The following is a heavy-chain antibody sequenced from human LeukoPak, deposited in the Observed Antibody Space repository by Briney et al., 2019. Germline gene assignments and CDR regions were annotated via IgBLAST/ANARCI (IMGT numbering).Heavy chain of an antibody. J-gene: IGHJ4*02. V-gene: IGHV4-4*07. D-gene: IGHD6-19*01. CDR1: GGSISSYY. Sequence: ASETLSLTCTVSGGSISSYYWSWIRQPAGKGLEWIGRIYTSGSTNYNPSLKSRVTMSVDTSKSQLSLKLSSMTAADTAVCYCARQWLVPPLFDYWGQGTLVTVSS. CDR2: IYTSGST. CDR3: ARQWLVPPLFDY.